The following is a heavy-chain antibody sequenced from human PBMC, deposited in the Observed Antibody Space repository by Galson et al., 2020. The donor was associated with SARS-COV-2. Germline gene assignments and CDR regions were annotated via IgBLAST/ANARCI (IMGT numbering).Heavy chain of an antibody. CDR2: IIDSGNTI. CDR3: ARRRGPRAYYDY. J-gene: IGHJ4*02. Sequence: GESLKISCAASGFPFSDYYMRWIRQAPGKGLEWVSYIIDSGNTIYYADSVKGRFTISRDNAKNSLYLQMNSLTADDTAVYYCARRRGPRAYYDYWGQGTLVTVSS. V-gene: IGHV3-11*01. CDR1: GFPFSDYY.